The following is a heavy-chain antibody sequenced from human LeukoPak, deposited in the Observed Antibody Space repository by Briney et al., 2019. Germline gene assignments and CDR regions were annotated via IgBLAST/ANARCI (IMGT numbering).Heavy chain of an antibody. J-gene: IGHJ4*02. CDR3: ARDWSYYDSSGYYDY. Sequence: GGSLRLSCAASGFTFSSYEMNWVRQAPGKGPEWVSYISSSGSTIYYADSVKGRFTISRDNAKNSLYLQMNSLRAEDTAVYYCARDWSYYDSSGYYDYWGQGTLVTVSS. V-gene: IGHV3-48*03. D-gene: IGHD3-22*01. CDR2: ISSSGSTI. CDR1: GFTFSSYE.